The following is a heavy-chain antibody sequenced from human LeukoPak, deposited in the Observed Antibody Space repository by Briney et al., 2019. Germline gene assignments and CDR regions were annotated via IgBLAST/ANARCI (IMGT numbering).Heavy chain of an antibody. Sequence: SETLSLTCTVSGGSVSSGTYYWSWIRQPPGKGLEWIGYIYYSGSTNYNPSLKSRVTISVDTSKNQFSLKLSSVTAADTAVYYCARDLLCGGDCFYFDYWGQGTLVTVSS. V-gene: IGHV4-61*01. CDR3: ARDLLCGGDCFYFDY. CDR2: IYYSGST. CDR1: GGSVSSGTYY. J-gene: IGHJ4*02. D-gene: IGHD2-21*02.